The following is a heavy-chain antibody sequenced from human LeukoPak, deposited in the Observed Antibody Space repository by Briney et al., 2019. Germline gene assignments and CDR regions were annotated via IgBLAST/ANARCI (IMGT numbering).Heavy chain of an antibody. Sequence: SETLSLTCTVSGGSISSGGYYWSWIRQHPGKGLEWIGYIYYSGSTYYNPSLKSRVTISVDTSKNQFSLKLSSVTAADTAVYYCARYGIVGEVLDYWGQGTLVTVSS. J-gene: IGHJ4*02. V-gene: IGHV4-61*08. CDR1: GGSISSGGYY. D-gene: IGHD1-26*01. CDR3: ARYGIVGEVLDY. CDR2: IYYSGST.